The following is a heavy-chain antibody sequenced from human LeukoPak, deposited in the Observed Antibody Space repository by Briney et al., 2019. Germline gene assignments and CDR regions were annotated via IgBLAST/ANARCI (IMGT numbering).Heavy chain of an antibody. V-gene: IGHV3-21*01. CDR3: ARDPFSGSYYLIRAFDI. Sequence: GGSLRLSCAASGFTFSSYSMNWVRQAPGKGLEWVSSISSSSSYIYYADSVKGRFTISRNNAKNSLYLQMNSLRAEDTAVYYCARDPFSGSYYLIRAFDIWGQGTMVTVSS. D-gene: IGHD1-26*01. CDR1: GFTFSSYS. J-gene: IGHJ3*02. CDR2: ISSSSSYI.